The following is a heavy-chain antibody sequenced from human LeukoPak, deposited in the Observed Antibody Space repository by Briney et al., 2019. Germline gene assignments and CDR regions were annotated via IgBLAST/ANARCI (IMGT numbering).Heavy chain of an antibody. J-gene: IGHJ4*02. V-gene: IGHV3-30*03. Sequence: GRSLRLSCAASGFTFSSYGMHWVRQAPGKGLEWVAVISYDGSNKYYADSVKGRFTISRDNSKNTLYLQMNSLRAEDTAVYYCYGYSSSWYPAGWGQGTLVTVSS. D-gene: IGHD6-13*01. CDR2: ISYDGSNK. CDR1: GFTFSSYG. CDR3: YGYSSSWYPAG.